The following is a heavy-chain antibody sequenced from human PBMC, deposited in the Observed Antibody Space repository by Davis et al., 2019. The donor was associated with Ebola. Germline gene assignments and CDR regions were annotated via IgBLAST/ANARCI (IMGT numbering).Heavy chain of an antibody. CDR2: IYYSGTT. CDR3: ARADPYYYDSSGYYTYWYFDL. V-gene: IGHV4-59*01. Sequence: SETLSPTCTMPGGSITSTYWSWIRQPSGKGLEWIGYIYYSGTTNYNPSLKSRVTITVDTSKNQFSLKLSSVTAADTAVYYCARADPYYYDSSGYYTYWYFDLWGRGTLVTVSS. D-gene: IGHD3-22*01. CDR1: GGSITSTY. J-gene: IGHJ2*01.